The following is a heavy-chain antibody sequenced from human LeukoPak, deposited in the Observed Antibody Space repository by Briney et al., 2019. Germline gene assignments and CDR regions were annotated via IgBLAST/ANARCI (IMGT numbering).Heavy chain of an antibody. J-gene: IGHJ6*03. V-gene: IGHV4-59*12. CDR2: IHYTGST. D-gene: IGHD3-10*01. Sequence: SETLSLTCTVSGGSISSYYWSWIRQPPRKGLEWIGYIHYTGSTNYNPSLKSRVTMSVDTSKNQFSLKLSSVTAADTAVYYCARGHRKWFGEFLDYCYYYMDVWGKGTTVTISS. CDR3: ARGHRKWFGEFLDYCYYYMDV. CDR1: GGSISSYY.